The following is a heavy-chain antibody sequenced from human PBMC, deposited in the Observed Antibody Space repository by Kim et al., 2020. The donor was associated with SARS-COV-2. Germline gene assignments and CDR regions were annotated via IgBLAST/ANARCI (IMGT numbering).Heavy chain of an antibody. CDR1: GGTFSSYA. J-gene: IGHJ6*02. Sequence: SVKVSCKASGGTFSSYAISWVRQAPGQGLEWMGGIIPIFGTANYAQKFQGRVTITADESTSTAYMELSSLRSEDTAVYYCASSGTGYGILTGYYYYYGMDVWGEGTKVTVA. CDR2: IIPIFGTA. V-gene: IGHV1-69*13. D-gene: IGHD3-9*01. CDR3: ASSGTGYGILTGYYYYYGMDV.